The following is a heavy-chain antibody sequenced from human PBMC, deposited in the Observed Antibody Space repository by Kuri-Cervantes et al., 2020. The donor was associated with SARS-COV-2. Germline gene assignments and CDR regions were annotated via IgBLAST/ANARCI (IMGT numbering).Heavy chain of an antibody. Sequence: SETLTLTCTASGYSITNFHWSWIRQPPGKGLEWIGYVYYTGSTNYKPSLVRRVTMSVDTYNNQFSLQLNTVSVAETAVYCCGREGLYGTGCYFDYWGQGTMVTVSS. J-gene: IGHJ4*03. D-gene: IGHD3-10*01. CDR2: VYYTGST. CDR3: GREGLYGTGCYFDY. CDR1: GYSITNFH. V-gene: IGHV4-59*01.